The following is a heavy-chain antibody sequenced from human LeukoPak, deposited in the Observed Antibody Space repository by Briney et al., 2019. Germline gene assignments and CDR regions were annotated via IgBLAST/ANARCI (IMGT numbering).Heavy chain of an antibody. CDR3: AKGSPDILTSYPLDYYYYGMDV. CDR1: GFTFSSYA. CDR2: ISGSGGST. V-gene: IGHV3-23*01. D-gene: IGHD3-9*01. Sequence: GGSLRLSCAASGFTFSSYAMSWVRQAPGKGLEWVSAISGSGGSTYYADSVKGRFTISRDNSKNTLYLQMNSLRAEDTAVYYCAKGSPDILTSYPLDYYYYGMDVWGQGTTVTVSS. J-gene: IGHJ6*02.